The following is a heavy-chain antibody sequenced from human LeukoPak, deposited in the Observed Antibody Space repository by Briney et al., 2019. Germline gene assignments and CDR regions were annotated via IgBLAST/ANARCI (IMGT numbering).Heavy chain of an antibody. V-gene: IGHV4-39*02. Sequence: PSETLSLTCTVSGGSISSSSYYWGWIRQPPGKGLEWIGSIYYSGSTYYNPSLKSRVTISVDTSKNQFSLKLSSVTAADTAVYYCARDIVVVPAATFFDYWGQGTLVTVSS. D-gene: IGHD2-2*01. CDR1: GGSISSSSYY. CDR2: IYYSGST. CDR3: ARDIVVVPAATFFDY. J-gene: IGHJ4*02.